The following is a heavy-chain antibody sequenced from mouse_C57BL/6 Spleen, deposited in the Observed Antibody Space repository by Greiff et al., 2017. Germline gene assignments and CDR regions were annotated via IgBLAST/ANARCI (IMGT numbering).Heavy chain of an antibody. D-gene: IGHD1-1*01. V-gene: IGHV1-64*01. Sequence: QVQLQQPGAELVKPGASVKLSCKASGYTFTSYWMHWVKQRPGQGLEWIGMIHPNSGSTNYNEKFKSKATLTVDKSSSTAYMQLSSLTSEDSAVYYCARHYYGSSYFDYWGQGTTLTVSS. CDR2: IHPNSGST. CDR3: ARHYYGSSYFDY. J-gene: IGHJ2*01. CDR1: GYTFTSYW.